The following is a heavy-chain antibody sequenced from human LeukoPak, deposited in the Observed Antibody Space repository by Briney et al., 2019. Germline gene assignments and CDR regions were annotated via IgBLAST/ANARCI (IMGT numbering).Heavy chain of an antibody. D-gene: IGHD1-26*01. J-gene: IGHJ4*02. Sequence: LPGGSLRLSCAASGFTFSYYALHWVRQAPGKGPEWVSIISFDGRSQYYPDSVKGRFTISRDNSKNTLYLQMNGLRAEDTAVYYCARDGGGTRDLYYFYNRGQGTLVTVSS. CDR2: ISFDGRSQ. CDR3: ARDGGGTRDLYYFYN. V-gene: IGHV3-30-3*01. CDR1: GFTFSYYA.